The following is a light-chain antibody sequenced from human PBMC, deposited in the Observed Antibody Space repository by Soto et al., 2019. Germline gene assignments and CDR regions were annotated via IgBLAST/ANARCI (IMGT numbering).Light chain of an antibody. Sequence: DIQMTQSPSSLSASVGDRVTITCRASQSISSYLNWYQQKPGKAPKLLIYAASSLQSGVPSRFSGSGSGTDFTLTISSLQPEDSAVYYCQQYHQWPPVTFGGGTKVEIK. CDR1: QSISSY. CDR3: QQYHQWPPVT. CDR2: AAS. J-gene: IGKJ4*01. V-gene: IGKV1-39*01.